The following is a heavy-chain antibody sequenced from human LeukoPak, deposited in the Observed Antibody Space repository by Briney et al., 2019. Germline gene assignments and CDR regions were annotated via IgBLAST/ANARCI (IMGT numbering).Heavy chain of an antibody. J-gene: IGHJ6*02. CDR2: ISGSGGST. CDR1: GFTFSSYA. V-gene: IGHV3-23*01. Sequence: PGGSLRLSCAASGFTFSSYAMSWVRQAPGKGLEWVSAISGSGGSTYYANSVKGRFTISRDNSKNTLYLQMNSLRAEDTAVYYCAKAGASGYSSGWYGDYYYYYGMDVWGQGTTVTVSS. D-gene: IGHD6-19*01. CDR3: AKAGASGYSSGWYGDYYYYYGMDV.